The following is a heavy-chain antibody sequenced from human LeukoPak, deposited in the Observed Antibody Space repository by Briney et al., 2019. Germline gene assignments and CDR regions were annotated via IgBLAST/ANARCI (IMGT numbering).Heavy chain of an antibody. CDR2: ISGSGGRT. D-gene: IGHD3-16*01. CDR3: AKDPKFYDYPRAFDI. V-gene: IGHV3-23*01. CDR1: GFTFSSYA. Sequence: RGSLRLSCAASGFTFSSYAMSWVRQAPGKGLEWVSAISGSGGRTYYADSVKGRFTISRDNSKNTLFLQMNSLRAEDTAVYYCAKDPKFYDYPRAFDIWGQGTMVTVSS. J-gene: IGHJ3*02.